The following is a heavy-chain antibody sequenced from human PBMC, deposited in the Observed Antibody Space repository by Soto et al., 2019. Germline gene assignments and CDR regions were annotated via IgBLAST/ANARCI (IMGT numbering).Heavy chain of an antibody. D-gene: IGHD1-26*01. Sequence: QVQMVQSGAEVKKPGSSVKVSCKASGGTFSSYAISWVRHAPGQGLEWKGGIIPIFGTAHYVQKFQGRGTITPYESTSNAYMELSRLRSEETGVYYCARRSVKWELPHTHWGQGTLVPGSS. CDR1: GGTFSSYA. CDR3: ARRSVKWELPHTH. V-gene: IGHV1-69*01. CDR2: IIPIFGTA. J-gene: IGHJ1*01.